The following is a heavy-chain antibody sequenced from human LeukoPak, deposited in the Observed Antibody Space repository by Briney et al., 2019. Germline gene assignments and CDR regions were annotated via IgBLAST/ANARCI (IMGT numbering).Heavy chain of an antibody. CDR2: ISAYNGNT. CDR1: GYTFTSYG. CDR3: ARDRAYYESGAPDS. J-gene: IGHJ4*02. D-gene: IGHD3-22*01. Sequence: ASVKVSCKASGYTFTSYGISWVRQAPGQGLEWMGWISAYNGNTNYAQKFQDRVTMTTDTSTTTAYLDLRSLRSDDTAVYYCARDRAYYESGAPDSWGQGNLVIVSS. V-gene: IGHV1-18*01.